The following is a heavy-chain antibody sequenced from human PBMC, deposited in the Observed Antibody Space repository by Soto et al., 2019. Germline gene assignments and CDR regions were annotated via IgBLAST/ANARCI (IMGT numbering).Heavy chain of an antibody. CDR1: GFTFSIYS. CDR3: ARDRYSSGWVFDS. CDR2: ISSSSNTI. V-gene: IGHV3-48*01. Sequence: PGGSLSLSCAASGFTFSIYSMNWVRQAPGKGLEWVSYISSSSNTIYYADSVKGRFTISRDNAKNSLYLQMNSLRAEDTAVYYCARDRYSSGWVFDSWGQGTLVTVSS. J-gene: IGHJ4*02. D-gene: IGHD6-19*01.